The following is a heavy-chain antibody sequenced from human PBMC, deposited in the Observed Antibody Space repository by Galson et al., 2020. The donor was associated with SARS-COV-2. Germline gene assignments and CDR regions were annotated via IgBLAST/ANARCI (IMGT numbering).Heavy chain of an antibody. J-gene: IGHJ6*04. CDR2: ISGSGGST. V-gene: IGHV3-23*01. CDR1: GFTFSSYA. CDR3: ANSYSNYSYYGVAF. Sequence: GGSLRLPCAASGFTFSSYAMSWVRQAPGKGLEWVSAISGSGGSTYYADSVKGRFTISRDNSKNTLYLQMNSLRAEGTAVYYCANSYSNYSYYGVAFGGKGTTVTFSS. D-gene: IGHD4-4*01.